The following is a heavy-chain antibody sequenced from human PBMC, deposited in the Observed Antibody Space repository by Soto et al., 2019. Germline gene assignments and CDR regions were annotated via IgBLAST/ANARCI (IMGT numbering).Heavy chain of an antibody. V-gene: IGHV3-21*01. CDR2: ISSSSSYI. D-gene: IGHD3-9*01. Sequence: GGSLRLSCAASGFTFSSYSMNWVRQAPGKGLEWVSSISSSSSYICYADSVKGRFTISRDNAKNSLYLQMNSLRAEDTAVYYCARGWALRYFDPTDPDGMDVWGQGTTVTVSS. CDR3: ARGWALRYFDPTDPDGMDV. CDR1: GFTFSSYS. J-gene: IGHJ6*02.